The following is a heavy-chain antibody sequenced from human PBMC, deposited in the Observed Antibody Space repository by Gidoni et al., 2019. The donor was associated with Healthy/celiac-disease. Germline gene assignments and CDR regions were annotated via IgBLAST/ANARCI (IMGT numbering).Heavy chain of an antibody. CDR3: AKDNYGSGTFDP. D-gene: IGHD3-10*01. CDR2: ISWNSGSI. V-gene: IGHV3-9*01. Sequence: EVQLVESGGGLVQPGRYLRLSCAASGFTFDDYAMHWVRQAPGKGLEWVSGISWNSGSIGYADSVKGRFTISRDNAKNSLYLQMNSLRAEDTALYYCAKDNYGSGTFDPWGQGTLVTVSS. J-gene: IGHJ5*02. CDR1: GFTFDDYA.